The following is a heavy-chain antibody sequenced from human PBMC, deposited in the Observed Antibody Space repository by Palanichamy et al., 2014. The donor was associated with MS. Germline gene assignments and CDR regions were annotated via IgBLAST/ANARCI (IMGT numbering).Heavy chain of an antibody. J-gene: IGHJ3*01. CDR3: VKVGVGGYCGDMTCHETGGAYDV. V-gene: IGHV3-23*01. Sequence: EVQLLESGGDLVQPGGSLRLSCAASGFTFIRSAMTWVRQAPGKGLEWVSGLSGTGRSIEYADSVRGRFTISRDNLKNTLHLQMNSLRVEDTAVYYCVKVGVGGYCGDMTCHETGGAYDVWGQGTTVIVSS. D-gene: IGHD4-17*01. CDR2: LSGTGRSI. CDR1: GFTFIRSA.